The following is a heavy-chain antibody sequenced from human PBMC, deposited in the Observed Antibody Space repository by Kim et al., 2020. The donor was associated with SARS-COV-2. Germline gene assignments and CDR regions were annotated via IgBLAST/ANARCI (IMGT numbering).Heavy chain of an antibody. V-gene: IGHV3-30*18. Sequence: GGSLRLSCAASGFTFSSYGMHWVRQAPGRGLEWVAVISYDGSNKYYADSVKGRFTISRDNSKNTLYLQMNSLRAEDTAVFYRAKELPPYYYYGMDGWGQG. D-gene: IGHD1-26*01. CDR1: GFTFSSYG. CDR2: ISYDGSNK. CDR3: AKELPPYYYYGMDG. J-gene: IGHJ6*01.